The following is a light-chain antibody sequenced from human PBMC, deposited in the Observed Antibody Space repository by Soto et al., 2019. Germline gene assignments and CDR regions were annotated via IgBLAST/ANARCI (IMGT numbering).Light chain of an antibody. CDR1: QSLSNY. CDR3: LKSYVTPWT. V-gene: IGKV1-39*01. J-gene: IGKJ1*01. CDR2: TAA. Sequence: DIQMTQSPSSLSASVGDRVTITCRASQSLSNYLHWYQHKPGQAPKLRISTAAYLHSGVPPRFSGRESATNFTPTISGIQPEDSETYYCLKSYVTPWTFGQGTKVDLK.